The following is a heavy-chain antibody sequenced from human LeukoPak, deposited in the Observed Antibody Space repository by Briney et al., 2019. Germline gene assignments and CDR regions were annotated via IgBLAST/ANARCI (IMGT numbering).Heavy chain of an antibody. CDR2: IKQDGSEK. D-gene: IGHD3-10*01. CDR3: ARAEFGELYRFDY. J-gene: IGHJ4*02. CDR1: GFTFSSYW. V-gene: IGHV3-7*01. Sequence: GGSLRLSRAASGFTFSSYWMSWVRQAPGKGLEWVANIKQDGSEKYYVDSVKGRFTISRDNAKNSLYLQMNSLRAEDTAVYYCARAEFGELYRFDYWGQGTLVTVSS.